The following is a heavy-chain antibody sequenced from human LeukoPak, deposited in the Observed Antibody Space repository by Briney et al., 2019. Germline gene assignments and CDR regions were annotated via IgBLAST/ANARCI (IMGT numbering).Heavy chain of an antibody. D-gene: IGHD2-15*01. CDR1: GFTVSRDY. Sequence: GGSLRLSCAASGFTVSRDYMSWVRQAPGKGLEWVSVIYGGDTTYYADSVRGRFTISRDTSKNTLYLQMNSLRADDTAVYYCARAIQFGGYFDYWGQGTLVTGSS. CDR3: ARAIQFGGYFDY. V-gene: IGHV3-53*01. J-gene: IGHJ4*02. CDR2: IYGGDTT.